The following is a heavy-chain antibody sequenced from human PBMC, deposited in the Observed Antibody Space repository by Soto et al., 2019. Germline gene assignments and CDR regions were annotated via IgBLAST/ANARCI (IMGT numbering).Heavy chain of an antibody. CDR2: IYYSGST. CDR1: GGSISSGDYY. D-gene: IGHD2-15*01. CDR3: ARVRGRLLRFDP. V-gene: IGHV4-30-4*01. J-gene: IGHJ5*02. Sequence: QMQLQESGPGLVKPSQTLSLTCTVSGGSISSGDYYWSWIRQPPGKGLEWIGYIYYSGSTNYNPSPXSXXTISVDTSKNQFSLKLSSVTAADTAVYYCARVRGRLLRFDPWGQGTLVTVSS.